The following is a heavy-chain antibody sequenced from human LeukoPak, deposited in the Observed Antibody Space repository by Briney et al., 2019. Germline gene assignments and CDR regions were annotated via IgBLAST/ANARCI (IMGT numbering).Heavy chain of an antibody. CDR2: ISAYNGNT. CDR1: GYTFTSYG. D-gene: IGHD1-26*01. Sequence: ASVTVSCKASGYTFTSYGISWVRQAPGQGLEWMGWISAYNGNTNYAQKLQGRVTMTTDTSTSTAYMELRSLRSDDTAVYYCARDNDIVGATLADYWGQGTLVTVSS. V-gene: IGHV1-18*01. CDR3: ARDNDIVGATLADY. J-gene: IGHJ4*02.